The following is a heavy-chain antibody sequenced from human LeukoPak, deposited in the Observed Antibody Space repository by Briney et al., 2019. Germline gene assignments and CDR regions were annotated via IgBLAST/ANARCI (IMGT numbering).Heavy chain of an antibody. Sequence: SQTLSLTCAISGDSVSTNSATWTWLRQSPSRGLEWLGRTYYRSKWNNDYAVSMKSRITINPDTSKNQFSLQLNSVTPEDTAVYYCARDPILVSSSRGFYYYYGMDVWGQGTTVTVSS. CDR3: ARDPILVSSSRGFYYYYGMDV. CDR1: GDSVSTNSAT. D-gene: IGHD6-13*01. CDR2: TYYRSKWNN. J-gene: IGHJ6*02. V-gene: IGHV6-1*01.